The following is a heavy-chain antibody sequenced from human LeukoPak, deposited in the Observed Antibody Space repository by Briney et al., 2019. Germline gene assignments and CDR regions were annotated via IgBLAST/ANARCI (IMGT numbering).Heavy chain of an antibody. CDR1: GFTFSSYG. CDR3: AKGGDSSGYYLDY. D-gene: IGHD3-22*01. V-gene: IGHV3-30*18. CDR2: ISYDGSNK. J-gene: IGHJ4*02. Sequence: PGRSLGLSCAASGFTFSSYGMHWVRQAPGKGLEWVAVISYDGSNKYYADSVKGRFTISRDNSKNTLYLQMNSLRAEDTAVYYCAKGGDSSGYYLDYWGQGTLVTVSS.